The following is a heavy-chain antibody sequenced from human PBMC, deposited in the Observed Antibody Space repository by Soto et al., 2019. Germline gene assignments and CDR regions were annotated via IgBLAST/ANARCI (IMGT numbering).Heavy chain of an antibody. J-gene: IGHJ5*02. CDR3: ASTYYYGSGSYGWFDP. CDR1: GYTFTGYY. CDR2: INPNSGGT. D-gene: IGHD3-10*01. V-gene: IGHV1-2*04. Sequence: QVQLVQSGAEVKKPGASVKVSCKASGYTFTGYYMHWVRQAPGQGLEWMGWINPNSGGTNYAQKFQGWVTMTRDTSISTAYMELSRLRSDDTAVYYCASTYYYGSGSYGWFDPWGQGTLVTVSS.